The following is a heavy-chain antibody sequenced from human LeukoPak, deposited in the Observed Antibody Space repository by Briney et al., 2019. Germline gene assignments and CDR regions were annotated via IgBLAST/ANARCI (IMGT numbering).Heavy chain of an antibody. CDR3: AKDSDVWSGYFDY. D-gene: IGHD3-3*01. V-gene: IGHV3-30*02. CDR1: GFTFDNYG. J-gene: IGHJ4*02. Sequence: GGSLRLSCEASGFTFDNYGIHWVRQAPGKELEWVAFIRKDETNKYYADSVKGRFTISRDNSKNTLYLHMSNLRLEDTAVYSCAKDSDVWSGYFDYWGLGTLVTVSS. CDR2: IRKDETNK.